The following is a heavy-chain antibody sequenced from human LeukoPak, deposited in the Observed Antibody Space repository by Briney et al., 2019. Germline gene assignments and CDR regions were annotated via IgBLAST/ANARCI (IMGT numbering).Heavy chain of an antibody. Sequence: GGSLRLSCAASGFTFSSYAMSWVRQAPGKGLEWVSAISGSGGSTYYADSVKGRYTISRDNSKNTLYLQMNSLRAEDTAVYYCAKDLSRKFGGYELYGMDVWGQGTTVTVSS. CDR1: GFTFSSYA. CDR2: ISGSGGST. J-gene: IGHJ6*02. V-gene: IGHV3-23*01. D-gene: IGHD3-16*01. CDR3: AKDLSRKFGGYELYGMDV.